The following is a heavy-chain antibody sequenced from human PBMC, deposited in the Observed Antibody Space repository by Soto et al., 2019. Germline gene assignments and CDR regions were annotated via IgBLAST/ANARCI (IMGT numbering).Heavy chain of an antibody. CDR2: INAGNGNT. CDR1: GYTFTSYG. V-gene: IGHV1-3*01. Sequence: ASVKVSCKASGYTFTSYGMEWGRQAPGQRLEWMGWINAGNGNTKYSQKFQGRVTITRDTSASTAYMELSSLRSEDTAVYYCARNLLVYVILTGDDMGYYFDYWGRGPWVPVSS. D-gene: IGHD3-9*01. CDR3: ARNLLVYVILTGDDMGYYFDY. J-gene: IGHJ4*02.